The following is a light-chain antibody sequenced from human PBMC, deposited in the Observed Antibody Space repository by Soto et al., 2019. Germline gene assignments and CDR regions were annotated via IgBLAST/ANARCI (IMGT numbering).Light chain of an antibody. Sequence: EIVMTQSPATLSVSPGERATLSCRASQSVSSDLAWYQQKPGQAPRLLIYGASTRATGIPARFSGSGSGTEFTLTINSLQSEDFAFYYCHQYNNWPPYTFGQGTKLEIK. CDR2: GAS. J-gene: IGKJ2*01. CDR3: HQYNNWPPYT. V-gene: IGKV3-15*01. CDR1: QSVSSD.